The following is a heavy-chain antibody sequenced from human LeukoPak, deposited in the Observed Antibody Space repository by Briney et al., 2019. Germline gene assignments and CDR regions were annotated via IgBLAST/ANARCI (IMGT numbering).Heavy chain of an antibody. D-gene: IGHD3-22*01. CDR3: ARNYDSSGYTAFGY. J-gene: IGHJ4*02. V-gene: IGHV4-59*01. CDR2: IYSSGST. Sequence: SETLSLTCTVSGGSIRGYYWSWVRQPPGKGLEWIGHIYSSGSTKYNPSLKSRVTISVDTSKNQFSLKLSSVTAADTAVYYCARNYDSSGYTAFGYWGRGTLLTVSS. CDR1: GGSIRGYY.